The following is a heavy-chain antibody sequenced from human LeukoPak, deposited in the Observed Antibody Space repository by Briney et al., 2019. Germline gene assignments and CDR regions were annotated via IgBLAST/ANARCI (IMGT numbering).Heavy chain of an antibody. CDR1: GYTLTELS. V-gene: IGHV1-18*01. J-gene: IGHJ4*02. D-gene: IGHD1-26*01. CDR2: ISAYNGNT. CDR3: ARGPLVGAISY. Sequence: ASVKVSCKVSGYTLTELSMHWVRQAPGQGLEWMGWISAYNGNTNYAQKLQGRVTMTTDTSTSTAYMELRSLRSDDTAVYYCARGPLVGAISYWGQGTLVTVSS.